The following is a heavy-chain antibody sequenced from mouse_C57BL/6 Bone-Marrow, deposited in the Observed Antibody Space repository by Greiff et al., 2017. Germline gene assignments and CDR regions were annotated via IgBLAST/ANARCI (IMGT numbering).Heavy chain of an antibody. CDR2: INYDGSST. CDR1: GFTFSDYY. V-gene: IGHV5-16*01. D-gene: IGHD1-1*01. J-gene: IGHJ1*03. CDR3: TRDYCGIYFDV. Sequence: EVKLMESEGGLVQPGSSMKLSCTASGFTFSDYYMAWVRQVPEKGLEWVANINYDGSSTYYLDSLKSRFIISRDNAKNILYLQMSSLKYEDTATYYCTRDYCGIYFDVWGTGTTVTVSS.